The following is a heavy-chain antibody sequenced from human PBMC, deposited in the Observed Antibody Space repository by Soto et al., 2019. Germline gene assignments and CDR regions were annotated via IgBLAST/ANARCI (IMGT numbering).Heavy chain of an antibody. V-gene: IGHV3-11*01. CDR2: ISNSGRTL. Sequence: LRLSCAASGFTFSDYYMSWIRQAPGKGLEWVSYISNSGRTLYYADSMKGRLTISRDNAKNSLFLQMNSLRSEDTAVYYCARDLVVVIGGVYSSWPGGYFFAFWAQGPPDPGSA. CDR3: ARDLVVVIGGVYSSWPGGYFFAF. CDR1: GFTFSDYY. J-gene: IGHJ4*02. D-gene: IGHD6-6*01.